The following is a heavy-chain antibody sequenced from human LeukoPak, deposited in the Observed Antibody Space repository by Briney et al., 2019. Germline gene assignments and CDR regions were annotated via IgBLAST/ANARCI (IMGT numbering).Heavy chain of an antibody. CDR3: ARALYDSSGYYYYYYGMDV. CDR1: GYTFTSHD. Sequence: ASVKVSCKASGYTFTSHDINWVRQATGQGLEWMGWMNPNSGNTGYAQKFQGRVTMTRNTSISTAYMELSSLRSEDTAVYYCARALYDSSGYYYYYYGMDVWGQGTTVTVSS. V-gene: IGHV1-8*01. CDR2: MNPNSGNT. J-gene: IGHJ6*02. D-gene: IGHD3-22*01.